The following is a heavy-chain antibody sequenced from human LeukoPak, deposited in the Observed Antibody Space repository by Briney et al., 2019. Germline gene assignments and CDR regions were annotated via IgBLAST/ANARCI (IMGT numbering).Heavy chain of an antibody. CDR2: INPSGGST. V-gene: IGHV1-46*01. Sequence: GASVKVSCKASGYTFTSYGISWVRQAPGQGLEWMGIINPSGGSTSYAQKFQGRVTMTRDMSTSTVYMELSSLRSADTAVYYCARGGSLPGGPPLWGQGTLVTVSS. J-gene: IGHJ4*02. CDR3: ARGGSLPGGPPL. CDR1: GYTFTSYG. D-gene: IGHD4-17*01.